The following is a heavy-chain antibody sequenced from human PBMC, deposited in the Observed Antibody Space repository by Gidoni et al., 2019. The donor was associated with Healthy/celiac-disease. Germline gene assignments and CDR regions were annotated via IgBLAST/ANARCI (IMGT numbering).Heavy chain of an antibody. CDR1: GGSISSGGYS. J-gene: IGHJ4*02. Sequence: QLQLQESGSGLVKPSQTLSLTCAVSGGSISSGGYSWSWIRQPPGKGLEWIGYIYHSGSTYYNPSLKSRVTISVDRSKNQFSLKLSSVTAADTAVYYCARARRSLRGYYFDYWGQGTLVTVSS. V-gene: IGHV4-30-2*01. CDR2: IYHSGST. D-gene: IGHD4-17*01. CDR3: ARARRSLRGYYFDY.